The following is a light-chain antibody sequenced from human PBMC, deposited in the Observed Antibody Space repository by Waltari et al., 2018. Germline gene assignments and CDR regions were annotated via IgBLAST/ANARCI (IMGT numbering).Light chain of an antibody. CDR1: SSNIGSNY. J-gene: IGLJ3*02. V-gene: IGLV1-47*01. CDR3: VAWDDRLSVV. Sequence: QSVLTQPPSASGTPGQRVTISCSGSSSNIGSNYVYWYQQLPGTAPKLLIYMNKQRPSGVPDRFSGYKSGTSASLAISGLRSEDEADYYCVAWDDRLSVVFGGGTKLTVL. CDR2: MNK.